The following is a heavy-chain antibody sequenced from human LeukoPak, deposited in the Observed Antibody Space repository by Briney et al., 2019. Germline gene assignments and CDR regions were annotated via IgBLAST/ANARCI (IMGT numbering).Heavy chain of an antibody. CDR1: GFTFSSYE. V-gene: IGHV3-48*03. CDR2: ISSSGSTI. D-gene: IGHD2-15*01. J-gene: IGHJ6*02. CDR3: ARSGGSWYYYYYYGMDV. Sequence: GGSLRLSCAASGFTFSSYEMNWVRQAPGKGLEWVSYISSSGSTIYYADSVKGRFAISRDNAKNSLYLQMNSLRAEDTAVYYCARSGGSWYYYYYYGMDVWGQGTTVTVSS.